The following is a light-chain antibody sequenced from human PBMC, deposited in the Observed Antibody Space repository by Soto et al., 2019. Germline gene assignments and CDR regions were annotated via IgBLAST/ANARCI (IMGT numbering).Light chain of an antibody. J-gene: IGKJ2*01. CDR2: GAS. CDR3: QQYGSSPLVT. V-gene: IGKV3-20*01. Sequence: EIVLTQSPGTLSLSPGERATLSCRASQSVSSSYLAWYQQKPGQAPRLLIYGASSRATGIPDRFSGSGSGTDFTLTISRLEPDDFAMYYCQQYGSSPLVTFGQGTKLEIK. CDR1: QSVSSSY.